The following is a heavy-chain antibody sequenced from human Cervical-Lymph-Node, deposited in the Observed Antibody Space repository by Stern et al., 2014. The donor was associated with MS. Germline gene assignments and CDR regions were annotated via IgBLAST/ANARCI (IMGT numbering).Heavy chain of an antibody. J-gene: IGHJ6*02. D-gene: IGHD6-19*01. V-gene: IGHV1-46*01. CDR1: GYTFTSYY. CDR3: AREVAGHRLGMMDV. CDR2: INPSGGTT. Sequence: QVQLVQSGAEVKKPGASVQVSCQASGYTFTSYYMHWVRQAPGQGLEWMGIINPSGGTTSHAQKFQGRVTMTRDTSTSTVYMELSSLRSEDTAVYYCAREVAGHRLGMMDVWGQGTTVTVSS.